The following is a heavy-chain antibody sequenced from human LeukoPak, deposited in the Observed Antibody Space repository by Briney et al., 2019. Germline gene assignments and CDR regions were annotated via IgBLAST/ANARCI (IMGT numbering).Heavy chain of an antibody. D-gene: IGHD1-26*01. CDR1: GDSVSSNSAA. V-gene: IGHV6-1*01. CDR3: ARGGSYPLDY. Sequence: SQTLSPTCAISGDSVSSNSAAWNWIRQSPSRGLEWLGRTYYRSKWYRGYAVSVKSRITINPDTSKNRFSLQLNSVTPEDTAVYYCARGGSYPLDYWGQGTLVTVSS. J-gene: IGHJ4*02. CDR2: TYYRSKWYR.